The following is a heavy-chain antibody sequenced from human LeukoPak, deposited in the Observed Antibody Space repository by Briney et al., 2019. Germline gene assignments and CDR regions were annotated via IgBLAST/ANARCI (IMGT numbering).Heavy chain of an antibody. CDR1: GFSFSSYV. CDR2: ITSGSSYI. V-gene: IGHV3-21*01. D-gene: IGHD1-26*01. CDR3: ARGKWEPLDY. Sequence: GGSLRLSCAASGFSFSSYVMTWVRQAPGKGLEWVSSITSGSSYIYYADSVKGRFTISRDNAKNSLYLQMNSLRAEDTAVYYCARGKWEPLDYWGQGTLVTVSS. J-gene: IGHJ4*02.